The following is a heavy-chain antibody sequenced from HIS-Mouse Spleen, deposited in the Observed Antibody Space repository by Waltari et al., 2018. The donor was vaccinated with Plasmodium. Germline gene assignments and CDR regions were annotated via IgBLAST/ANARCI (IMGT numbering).Heavy chain of an antibody. CDR3: ARVGRRIWGAFDI. D-gene: IGHD3-16*01. V-gene: IGHV4-59*01. Sequence: QVQLQESGPGLVTPSETLSLTCTVSGGSISSYYWCWIRQPPGKGLEGIGYIYYSGSTNYNPSLKSRVTIAVDTSKNQFSLKLSSVTAADTAVYYCARVGRRIWGAFDIWGQGTMVTVSS. CDR1: GGSISSYY. CDR2: IYYSGST. J-gene: IGHJ3*02.